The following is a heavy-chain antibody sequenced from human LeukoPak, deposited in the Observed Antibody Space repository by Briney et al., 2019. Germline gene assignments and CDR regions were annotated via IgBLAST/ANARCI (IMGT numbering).Heavy chain of an antibody. Sequence: GGSLRLSCAASGITFSRYNMNWVRQAPGKGLEWVSYISSNSSAIYYADSVKGRFTISRDNAKNSLHLQMNSLRAEDTAVYYCARGAGRSAFDIWGQGTMVTVSS. J-gene: IGHJ3*02. CDR1: GITFSRYN. CDR3: ARGAGRSAFDI. D-gene: IGHD1-1*01. V-gene: IGHV3-48*04. CDR2: ISSNSSAI.